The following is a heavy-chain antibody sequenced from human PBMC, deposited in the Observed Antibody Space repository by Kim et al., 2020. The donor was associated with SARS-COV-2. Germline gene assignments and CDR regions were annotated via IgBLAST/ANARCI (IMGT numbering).Heavy chain of an antibody. J-gene: IGHJ5*02. V-gene: IGHV3-73*01. Sequence: ASVKGRFTISRDDSKNTAYLKMNSLKTEDTAVYYCTRLYPDPDVQVWFDPWGQGTLVTVSS. CDR3: TRLYPDPDVQVWFDP.